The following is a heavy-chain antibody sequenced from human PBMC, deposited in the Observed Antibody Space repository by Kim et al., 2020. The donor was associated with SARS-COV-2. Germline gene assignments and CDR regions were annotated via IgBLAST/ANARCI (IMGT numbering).Heavy chain of an antibody. Sequence: GGSLRLSCAASGFTFSNAWMSWVRQAPGKGLEWVGRIKSKTDGGTTDYAAPVKGRFTISRDDSKNTLYLQMNSLKTEDTAVYYCTTGVIGSGSYYNVDYYYGGMDVWGQGTTVTVSS. CDR1: GFTFSNAW. V-gene: IGHV3-15*01. CDR3: TTGVIGSGSYYNVDYYYGGMDV. CDR2: IKSKTDGGTT. J-gene: IGHJ6*02. D-gene: IGHD3-10*01.